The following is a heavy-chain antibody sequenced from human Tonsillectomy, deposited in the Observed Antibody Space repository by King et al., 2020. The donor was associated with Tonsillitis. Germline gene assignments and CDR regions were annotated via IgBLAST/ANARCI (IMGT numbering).Heavy chain of an antibody. J-gene: IGHJ3*02. V-gene: IGHV3-33*01. Sequence: HVQLVESGGGVVQPGRSLRLSCAASGFTFSSYGMHWVRQAPGKGLEWVALIWYDGSNKYYADSVKGRFTISRDNSKNTLYLQMNSLRAEDTAVYYCASDRGIAASEEALDIWGQGTMVTVSS. CDR3: ASDRGIAASEEALDI. CDR2: IWYDGSNK. CDR1: GFTFSSYG. D-gene: IGHD6-13*01.